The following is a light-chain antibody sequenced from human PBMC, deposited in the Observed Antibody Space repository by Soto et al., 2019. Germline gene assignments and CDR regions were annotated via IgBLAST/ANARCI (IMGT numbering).Light chain of an antibody. CDR1: SSDVGGYNY. CDR3: SSYTSSITLV. J-gene: IGLJ2*01. Sequence: QSALTQPASVSGSPGQSITISCTGTSSDVGGYNYVSWYQQHPGKAPKLMIYDVNNRPSGVSNRFSGSKSGNTASLTISGLQDEDEGDYYCSSYTSSITLVFGGGTKLTVL. V-gene: IGLV2-14*01. CDR2: DVN.